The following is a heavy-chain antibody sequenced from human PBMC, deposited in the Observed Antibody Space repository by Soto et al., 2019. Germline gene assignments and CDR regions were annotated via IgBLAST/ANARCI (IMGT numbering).Heavy chain of an antibody. CDR2: IYYSGST. J-gene: IGHJ4*02. D-gene: IGHD4-17*01. CDR3: ARAYGDYVFDY. CDR1: GGSISSYY. Sequence: SETLSLTCTVSGGSISSYYWSWIRQPPGKGLEWIGYIYYSGSTNYNPSLKSRVTISVDTSKNQFFLKLSSVTAAGTAVYYCARAYGDYVFDYWGQGTLVTVSS. V-gene: IGHV4-59*01.